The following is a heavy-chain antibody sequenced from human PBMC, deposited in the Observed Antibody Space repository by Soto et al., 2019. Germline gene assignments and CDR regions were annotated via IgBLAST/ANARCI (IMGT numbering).Heavy chain of an antibody. CDR1: GYSFSTYA. Sequence: QVHLVQSGAEVKKPGASVKVSCKASGYSFSTYAMNWVRQAPGQGLEWMGWIHGDNGNTKYSQKFQGRVTITRDTSASTFTSYMELSSLRSEDTGVYDCARDPVRHQLPPELYVDVWGEGTTVTVSS. CDR3: ARDPVRHQLPPELYVDV. J-gene: IGHJ6*03. V-gene: IGHV1-3*01. CDR2: IHGDNGNT. D-gene: IGHD2-2*01.